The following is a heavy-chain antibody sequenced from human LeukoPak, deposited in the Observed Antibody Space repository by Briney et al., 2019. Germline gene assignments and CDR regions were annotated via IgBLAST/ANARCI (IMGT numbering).Heavy chain of an antibody. CDR1: GYTFSNFD. J-gene: IGHJ5*02. CDR2: ISAYNANT. D-gene: IGHD3-10*01. CDR3: ARDPFDRVRGADNWFDP. Sequence: ASVKVSCKASGYTFSNFDINWVRQAPGQGLEWMGWISAYNANTNYAQKLQGRVTMTTDTSTSTAYMELRSLRSDDTAVYYCARDPFDRVRGADNWFDPWGQGTLVTVSS. V-gene: IGHV1-18*01.